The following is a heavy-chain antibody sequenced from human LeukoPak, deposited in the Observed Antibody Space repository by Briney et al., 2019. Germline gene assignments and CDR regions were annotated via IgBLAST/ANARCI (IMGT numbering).Heavy chain of an antibody. J-gene: IGHJ3*02. Sequence: GGSLRLSCAASGFTFSSYAMSWVRQAPGKGLEWVSAISGSGGTTFYAGSVKGRFTISRDNSKNTLYLQINSLRAEDTAVYYCASVESTLRTAFDIWGQGTMVTVSS. D-gene: IGHD5/OR15-5a*01. CDR2: ISGSGGTT. CDR3: ASVESTLRTAFDI. V-gene: IGHV3-23*01. CDR1: GFTFSSYA.